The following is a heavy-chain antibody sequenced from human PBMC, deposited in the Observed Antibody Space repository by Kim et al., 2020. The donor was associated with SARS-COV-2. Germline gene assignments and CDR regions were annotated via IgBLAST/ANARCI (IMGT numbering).Heavy chain of an antibody. J-gene: IGHJ6*02. D-gene: IGHD2-2*01. CDR2: INHSGST. CDR3: ARGVDCSSTSCQPAWGHYYYGMGV. V-gene: IGHV4-34*01. Sequence: SETLSLTCAVYGGSFSAYYWSWIRQPPGKGLEWIGEINHSGSTNYNTSLKSRVTISVDTSKKQFSLRLSSVTAADTAVYYCARGVDCSSTSCQPAWGHYYYGMGVWGQGTTVTVSS. CDR1: GGSFSAYY.